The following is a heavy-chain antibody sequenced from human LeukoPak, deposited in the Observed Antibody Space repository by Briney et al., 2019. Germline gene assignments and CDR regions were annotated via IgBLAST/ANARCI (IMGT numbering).Heavy chain of an antibody. CDR3: TTYNDRNAFDI. J-gene: IGHJ3*02. CDR2: IKNKIDGGTT. Sequence: GGSLRLSCAGSGFTFSKDWLSWVRQAPGKGLEWVGRIKNKIDGGTTDDAAPVKGRFTISRDDSKKTLYLQMNSLKTEDTAVYYCTTYNDRNAFDIWGQGTMVTVSP. CDR1: GFTFSKDW. D-gene: IGHD1-14*01. V-gene: IGHV3-15*01.